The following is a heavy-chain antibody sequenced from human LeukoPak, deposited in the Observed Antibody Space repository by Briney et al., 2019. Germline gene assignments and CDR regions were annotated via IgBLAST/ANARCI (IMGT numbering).Heavy chain of an antibody. V-gene: IGHV3-48*04. CDR2: ISSSRSPI. CDR3: AMTYCSGGRCYSAFDF. Sequence: GGSLRLSCADSGFTFRSYGMNCVRQAPGKGLEWVSYISSSRSPIYYADSVKSRFTISRDNAKNSLYLQMNSLRAEDTAVYYCAMTYCSGGRCYSAFDFSGQGTLVTVSS. CDR1: GFTFRSYG. J-gene: IGHJ4*02. D-gene: IGHD2-15*01.